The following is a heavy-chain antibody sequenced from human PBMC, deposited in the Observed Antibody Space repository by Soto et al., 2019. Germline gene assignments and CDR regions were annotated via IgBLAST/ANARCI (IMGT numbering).Heavy chain of an antibody. Sequence: QLQLQESGSGLVKPSQTLSLTCAVSGCSISSGGYSWSWIRQPPGKGLEWIGYIYHSGSTYYNPSLKSRVTISVDRSKNQFSLKLSSVTAADTAVYYCARGVSYGEGWFDPWGQGTLVTVSS. CDR1: GCSISSGGYS. CDR2: IYHSGST. J-gene: IGHJ5*02. D-gene: IGHD4-17*01. CDR3: ARGVSYGEGWFDP. V-gene: IGHV4-30-2*01.